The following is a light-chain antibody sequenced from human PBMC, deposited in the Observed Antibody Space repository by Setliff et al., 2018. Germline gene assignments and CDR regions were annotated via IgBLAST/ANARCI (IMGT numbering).Light chain of an antibody. Sequence: QSALTQPRSVSGSPGQSVTISCTGSSSDVGAYNYVSWYQQHPGKAPKLMIYDVTKRPSGVPDRFSGSKSANTASLTISGLQAEDEADYYCSSYAGNFLFVFGIGTKV. CDR1: SSDVGAYNY. J-gene: IGLJ1*01. V-gene: IGLV2-11*01. CDR2: DVT. CDR3: SSYAGNFLFV.